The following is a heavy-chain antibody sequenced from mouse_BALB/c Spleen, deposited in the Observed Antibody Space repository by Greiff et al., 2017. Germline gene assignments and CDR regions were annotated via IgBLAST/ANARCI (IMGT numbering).Heavy chain of an antibody. CDR2: ISNGGGST. CDR3: AREGNDYAFYAMDY. Sequence: EVKLMESGGGLVQPGGSLKLSCAASGFTFSSYTMSWVRQTPEKRLEWVAYISNGGGSTYYPDTVKGRFTISRDNAKNTLYLQMSSLKSEDTAMYYCAREGNDYAFYAMDYWGQGTSVTVSS. D-gene: IGHD2-4*01. CDR1: GFTFSSYT. J-gene: IGHJ4*01. V-gene: IGHV5-12-2*01.